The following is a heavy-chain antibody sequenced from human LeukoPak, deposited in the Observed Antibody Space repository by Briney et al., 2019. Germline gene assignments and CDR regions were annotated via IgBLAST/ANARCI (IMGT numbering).Heavy chain of an antibody. CDR3: ARARPYYYDSSGYQNFDY. V-gene: IGHV4-4*02. D-gene: IGHD3-22*01. CDR1: GGSISSSNW. CDR2: INHSGST. J-gene: IGHJ4*02. Sequence: PSGTLSLTCAVSGGSISSSNWWTWVRQPPGKGLEWIGEINHSGSTNYNPSLKSRVTISVDTSKNQFSLKLSSVTAADTAVYYCARARPYYYDSSGYQNFDYWGQGTLVTVSS.